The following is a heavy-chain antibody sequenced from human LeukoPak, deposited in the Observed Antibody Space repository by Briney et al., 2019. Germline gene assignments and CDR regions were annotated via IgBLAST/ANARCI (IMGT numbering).Heavy chain of an antibody. J-gene: IGHJ5*02. CDR2: IYHSGST. CDR3: ARNYDILTGSNWFDP. Sequence: SETLSLTCAVSGGSISSSNWWSWVRQPPGKGLEWIGEIYHSGSTNYNPSLKSRVTISVDKSKNQFSLKLSSATAADTAVYYCARNYDILTGSNWFDPWGQGTLVAVSS. D-gene: IGHD3-9*01. CDR1: GGSISSSNW. V-gene: IGHV4-4*02.